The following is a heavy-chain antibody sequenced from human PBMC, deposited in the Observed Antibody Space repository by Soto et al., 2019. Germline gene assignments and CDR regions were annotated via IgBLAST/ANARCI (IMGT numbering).Heavy chain of an antibody. J-gene: IGHJ6*02. CDR2: IYPGDSDT. D-gene: IGHD6-6*01. V-gene: IGHV5-51*01. CDR1: GYSFTSYW. Sequence: GESLKISCKGSGYSFTSYWIGWVRQMPGKGLEWMGIIYPGDSDTRYSPSFQGQVTTSADKSISTAYLQWSSLKASDTAMYYCARPSSSSSLGYGMDVWGQGTTVTAP. CDR3: ARPSSSSSLGYGMDV.